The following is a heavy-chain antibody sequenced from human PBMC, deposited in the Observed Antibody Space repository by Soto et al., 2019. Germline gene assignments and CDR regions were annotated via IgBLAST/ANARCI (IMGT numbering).Heavy chain of an antibody. Sequence: QVQLQESGPGLVKPSQTLSPTCTVSGGSISSGGYYWSWIRQHPGKGMEWIGYIYYSGRTYSDPSLQSRVTISVATSKNQFSLKLRSVTAADTAVSYCARVSSCYYYSLDYWGQGTLVTVSS. J-gene: IGHJ4*02. CDR1: GGSISSGGYY. V-gene: IGHV4-31*03. CDR2: IYYSGRT. CDR3: ARVSSCYYYSLDY. D-gene: IGHD3-22*01.